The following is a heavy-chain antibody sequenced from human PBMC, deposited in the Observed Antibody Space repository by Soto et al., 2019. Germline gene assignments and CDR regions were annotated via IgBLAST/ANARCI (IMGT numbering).Heavy chain of an antibody. D-gene: IGHD4-17*01. V-gene: IGHV1-8*01. Sequence: GASVKVSCKASGYTFTSYDINWVRQATGQGLEWMGWMNPNSGNTGYAQKFQGRVTMTRNTSISTAYMELSSLRSEDTAVYYCARLGEMTTNLLDSFDIWGQGTLVTVS. J-gene: IGHJ3*02. CDR3: ARLGEMTTNLLDSFDI. CDR2: MNPNSGNT. CDR1: GYTFTSYD.